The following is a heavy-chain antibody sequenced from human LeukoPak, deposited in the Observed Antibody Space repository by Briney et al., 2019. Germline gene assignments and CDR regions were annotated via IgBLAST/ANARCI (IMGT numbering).Heavy chain of an antibody. J-gene: IGHJ6*03. CDR2: IYYSGST. Sequence: PSETLSLTCTVSGGSISSSSYYWGWIRQPPGKGLEWIGSIYYSGSTYYNPSLKSRVTISVDTSKNPFSLKLSSVTAADTAVYYCARAVGSGSFQTYYYYMDVWGKGTTVTISS. CDR3: ARAVGSGSFQTYYYYMDV. V-gene: IGHV4-39*01. CDR1: GGSISSSSYY. D-gene: IGHD3-10*01.